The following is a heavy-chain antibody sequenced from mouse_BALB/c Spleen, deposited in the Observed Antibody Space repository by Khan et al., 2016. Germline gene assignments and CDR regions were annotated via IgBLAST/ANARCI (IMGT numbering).Heavy chain of an antibody. J-gene: IGHJ2*01. CDR1: GFTFSSYA. CDR2: ISSCGST. V-gene: IGHV5-6-5*01. CDR3: ANYYGSSYFDY. D-gene: IGHD1-1*01. Sequence: EVELVESGGGLVKPGGSLKLSCAASGFTFSSYAMSWVRQTPEKRLEWVASISSCGSTYYPDSVKGRRILFRYNARNILYLQMSSLRSEDTAMCYCANYYGSSYFDYWGQGTTLTVSS.